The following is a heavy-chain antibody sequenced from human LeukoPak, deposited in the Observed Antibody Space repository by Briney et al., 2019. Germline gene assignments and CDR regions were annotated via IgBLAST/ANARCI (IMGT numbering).Heavy chain of an antibody. V-gene: IGHV3-23*01. J-gene: IGHJ3*02. Sequence: GGSLRLSCAASGFTYSSYAMSWVRQAPGKGLEWVSAISGSGASTYYADSVKGRFTISRDNSKNTLYVQMNSLRAEDTAVYYCAKSQFGGVFDGFDIWGQGTMVTVSS. D-gene: IGHD3-16*01. CDR2: ISGSGAST. CDR1: GFTYSSYA. CDR3: AKSQFGGVFDGFDI.